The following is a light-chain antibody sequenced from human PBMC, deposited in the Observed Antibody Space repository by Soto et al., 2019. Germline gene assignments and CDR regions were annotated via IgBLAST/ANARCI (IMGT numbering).Light chain of an antibody. Sequence: QSALTQPASVSGSPGQSITISCTGSNSDIGGYNSVSWYQQHPGKAPKLLIFGVTNRPSGVSDRFSGSKSGNTASLTISAHQAEDEADYYCTSYTSVTIVVFGGGTKVTVL. J-gene: IGLJ2*01. CDR1: NSDIGGYNS. V-gene: IGLV2-14*01. CDR3: TSYTSVTIVV. CDR2: GVT.